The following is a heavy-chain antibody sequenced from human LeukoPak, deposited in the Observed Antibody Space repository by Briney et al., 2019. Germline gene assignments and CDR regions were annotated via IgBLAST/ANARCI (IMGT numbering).Heavy chain of an antibody. D-gene: IGHD2-21*02. J-gene: IGHJ3*02. V-gene: IGHV4-31*03. CDR1: GDSVTSRGYS. Sequence: SQTLSLTCTVSGDSVTSRGYSWTRIRQPPGKGLEWIGYISYSGDTHYNSSLKSRLTISVDASKNQFSLRLTSVTAADTAVYFCARDVLLTSSPDAFDIWGRGTMVLVSA. CDR2: ISYSGDT. CDR3: ARDVLLTSSPDAFDI.